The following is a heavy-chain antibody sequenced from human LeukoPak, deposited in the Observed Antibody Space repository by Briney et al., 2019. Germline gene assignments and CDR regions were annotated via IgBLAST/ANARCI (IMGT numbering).Heavy chain of an antibody. CDR3: ARVPRAHYYDSSGPYGY. V-gene: IGHV1-18*01. D-gene: IGHD3-22*01. Sequence: ASVKVSCKASGYTFTSYGISWVRQAPGQGLEWMGWISAYNGNTNYAQKLQGRVTMTTDTSTSTAYMELRSLRSDDTAVYYCARVPRAHYYDSSGPYGYWGQGTLVTVSS. CDR2: ISAYNGNT. J-gene: IGHJ4*02. CDR1: GYTFTSYG.